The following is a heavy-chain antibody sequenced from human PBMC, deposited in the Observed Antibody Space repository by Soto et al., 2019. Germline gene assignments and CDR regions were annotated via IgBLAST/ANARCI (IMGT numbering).Heavy chain of an antibody. Sequence: SQTLSLTCAISGDSVSSNSAAWNWIRQSPSRGLEWLGRTYYRSKWYNDYAVSVKSRITINPDTSKNQFSLQLNSVTPEDTAVYYCARARLYSSGWYDLGAFDIWRQGTMVTVSS. J-gene: IGHJ3*02. CDR1: GDSVSSNSAA. CDR3: ARARLYSSGWYDLGAFDI. D-gene: IGHD6-19*01. V-gene: IGHV6-1*01. CDR2: TYYRSKWYN.